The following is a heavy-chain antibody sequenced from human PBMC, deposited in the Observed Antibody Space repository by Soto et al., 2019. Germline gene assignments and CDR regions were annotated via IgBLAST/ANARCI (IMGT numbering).Heavy chain of an antibody. CDR3: ASEGVHSGYELHYYSYMDV. V-gene: IGHV3-21*01. D-gene: IGHD5-12*01. CDR2: ISSSSNYI. J-gene: IGHJ6*03. CDR1: EFIFNDYS. Sequence: GGSLRLSCAASEFIFNDYSMNWVRQAPGKGLEWVSSISSSSNYIHYAASVKGRFTISRDNAKNLLYLQMNTLRAEDTAVYYCASEGVHSGYELHYYSYMDVWGKGTTVTVSS.